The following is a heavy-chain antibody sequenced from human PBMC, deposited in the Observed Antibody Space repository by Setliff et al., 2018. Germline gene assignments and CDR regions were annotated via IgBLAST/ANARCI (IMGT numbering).Heavy chain of an antibody. CDR3: ARGTTNLNYYYYMDV. CDR2: IYTRGST. J-gene: IGHJ6*03. CDR1: GGSISEPNYY. D-gene: IGHD4-4*01. V-gene: IGHV4-61*09. Sequence: KPSETLSLTCTVSGGSISEPNYYWSWIRQPVGKGLEWIGHIYTRGSTYYNPSLKSRVTISVDTSQNQFSLRLSSVTAADTAVYYCARGTTNLNYYYYMDVWGKGTTVTVSS.